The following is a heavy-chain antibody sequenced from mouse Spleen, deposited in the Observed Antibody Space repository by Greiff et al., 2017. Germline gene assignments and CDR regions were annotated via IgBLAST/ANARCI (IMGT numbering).Heavy chain of an antibody. CDR2: IYPGDGDT. CDR1: GYAFSSSW. J-gene: IGHJ2*01. CDR3: TRRGYYGSSLDY. Sequence: QVQLQQSGPELVKPGASVKISCKASGYAFSSSWMNWVKQRPGQGLEWIGRIYPGDGDTNYNGKFKGKATLTADKSSSTAYMQLSSLTSEDSAVYFCTRRGYYGSSLDYWGQGTALTVSS. D-gene: IGHD1-1*01. V-gene: IGHV1-82*01.